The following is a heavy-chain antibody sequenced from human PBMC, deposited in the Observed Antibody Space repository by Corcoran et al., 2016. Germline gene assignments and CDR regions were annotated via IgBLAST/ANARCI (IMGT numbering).Heavy chain of an antibody. Sequence: QVQLVQSGAEVKKPGASVKVSCKASGYTFTSYGISWVRQAPGQGLEWMGWISAYNGNTNYAQKLQGRVTMTTDTSTSTAYMELRSLRSDATAVDYCARDLRFVEWPNYGMDVWGQGTTVTVSS. CDR3: ARDLRFVEWPNYGMDV. CDR1: GYTFTSYG. J-gene: IGHJ6*02. CDR2: ISAYNGNT. V-gene: IGHV1-18*01. D-gene: IGHD3-3*01.